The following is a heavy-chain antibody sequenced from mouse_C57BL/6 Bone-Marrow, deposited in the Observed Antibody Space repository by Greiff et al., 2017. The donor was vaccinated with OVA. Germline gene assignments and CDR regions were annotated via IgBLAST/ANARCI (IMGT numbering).Heavy chain of an antibody. D-gene: IGHD2-5*01. CDR1: GFTFSSYA. CDR2: ISDGGSYT. CDR3: AREPPYSNYY. J-gene: IGHJ3*01. Sequence: EVQGVESGGGLVKPGGSLKLSCAASGFTFSSYAMSWVRQTPEKRLEWVATISDGGSYTYYPDNVKGRFTISRDNAKNNLYLQMSHLKSEDTAMYYCAREPPYSNYYWGQGTLVTVSA. V-gene: IGHV5-4*01.